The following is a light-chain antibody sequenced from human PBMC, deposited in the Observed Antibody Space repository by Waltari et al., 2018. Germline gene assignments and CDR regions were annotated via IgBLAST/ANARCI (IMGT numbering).Light chain of an antibody. CDR2: DAS. CDR3: QQRASWPVT. Sequence: EIVLTQSPATLSLSPGDNAALSCRASQSVSSYLAWYQQKPGQAPRLLIYDASNRATGIPARFGGYGSGTDFSLTISSLEPEDFAVYHCQQRASWPVTFGQGTRLEIK. V-gene: IGKV3-11*01. CDR1: QSVSSY. J-gene: IGKJ5*01.